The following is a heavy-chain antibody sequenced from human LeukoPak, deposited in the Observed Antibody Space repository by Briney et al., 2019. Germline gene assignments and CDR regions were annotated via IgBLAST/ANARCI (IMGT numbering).Heavy chain of an antibody. V-gene: IGHV3-11*06. Sequence: GGSLRLSCAASGFTFSDYYMSWIRQAPGKGLEWVSYISSSSSYTNYADSVKGRFTISRDNAKNSLYLQMNSLRAEDTAVYYCAASDYDILTGLFDYWGQGTLVTVSS. CDR2: ISSSSSYT. D-gene: IGHD3-9*01. J-gene: IGHJ4*02. CDR1: GFTFSDYY. CDR3: AASDYDILTGLFDY.